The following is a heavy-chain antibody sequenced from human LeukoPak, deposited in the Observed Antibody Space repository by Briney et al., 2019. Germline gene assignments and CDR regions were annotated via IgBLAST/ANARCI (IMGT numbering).Heavy chain of an antibody. D-gene: IGHD2-2*02. CDR1: GFTFSSYS. CDR2: ISSSSSYI. Sequence: KAGGSLRLSCAASGFTFSSYSMNWVRQAPGKGLEWVSSISSSSSYIYYADSVKGRFTISRDNAKNSLYLQMNSLRAEDTAVYYCAREERYCSSTSCYTGFDYWGQGTLVTVSS. CDR3: AREERYCSSTSCYTGFDY. V-gene: IGHV3-21*01. J-gene: IGHJ4*02.